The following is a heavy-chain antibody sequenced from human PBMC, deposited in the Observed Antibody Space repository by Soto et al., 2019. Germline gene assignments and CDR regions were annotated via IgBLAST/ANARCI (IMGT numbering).Heavy chain of an antibody. CDR3: ARDLLPIVVVVAATESRAFDI. CDR1: GYTFTSYG. V-gene: IGHV1-69*13. D-gene: IGHD2-15*01. J-gene: IGHJ3*02. CDR2: ISAFYGTA. Sequence: GASVKVSCKASGYTFTSYGISWVRQAPGQGLEWMGWISAFYGTANYAQKLQGRVTITADESTSTAYMELSSLRSEDTAVYYCARDLLPIVVVVAATESRAFDIWGQGTMVTVSS.